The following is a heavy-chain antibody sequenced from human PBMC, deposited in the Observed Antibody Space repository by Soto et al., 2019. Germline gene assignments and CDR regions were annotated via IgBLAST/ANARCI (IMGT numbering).Heavy chain of an antibody. CDR2: IYYSGST. J-gene: IGHJ5*02. CDR3: ARTHYDILTGYYNSPNWFDP. D-gene: IGHD3-9*01. CDR1: GGSISSYY. Sequence: PSETLSLTCTVSGGSISSYYWSWIRQPPGKGLEWIGYIYYSGSTNYNPSLKSRVTISVDTSKNQFSLKLSSVTAADTAVYYCARTHYDILTGYYNSPNWFDPWGQGTLVTVSS. V-gene: IGHV4-59*08.